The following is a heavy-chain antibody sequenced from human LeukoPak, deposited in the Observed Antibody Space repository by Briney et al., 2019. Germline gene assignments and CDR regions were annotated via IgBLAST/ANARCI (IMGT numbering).Heavy chain of an antibody. D-gene: IGHD5-18*01. CDR1: GYTFTSYD. CDR3: ARVRGYSYSRHFDY. Sequence: GASVKVSFKASGYTFTSYDINWVRQATGQGLEWMGWMNPNSGNTGYAQKFQGRVTMTRNTSISTAYMELSSLRSEDTAVYYCARVRGYSYSRHFDYWGQGTLVTVSS. J-gene: IGHJ4*02. CDR2: MNPNSGNT. V-gene: IGHV1-8*01.